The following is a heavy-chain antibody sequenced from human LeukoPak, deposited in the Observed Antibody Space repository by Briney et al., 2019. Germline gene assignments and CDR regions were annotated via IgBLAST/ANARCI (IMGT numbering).Heavy chain of an antibody. CDR2: ISSSSSYI. CDR3: ARVDNFDYYDSSGSRAP. V-gene: IGHV3-21*01. Sequence: PGGSPRLSCAASGFTFSSYSMNWVRQAPGKGLEWVSSISSSSSYIYYADSVKGRFTISRDNAKNSLYLQMNSLRAEDTAVYYCARVDNFDYYDSSGSRAPWGQGTLVTVSS. J-gene: IGHJ1*01. D-gene: IGHD3-22*01. CDR1: GFTFSSYS.